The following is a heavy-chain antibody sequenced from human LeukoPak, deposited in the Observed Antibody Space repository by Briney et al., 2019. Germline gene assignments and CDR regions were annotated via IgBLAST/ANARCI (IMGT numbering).Heavy chain of an antibody. J-gene: IGHJ4*02. CDR2: INAGNGNT. D-gene: IGHD5-18*01. CDR1: GYTFTTYA. V-gene: IGHV1-3*01. CDR3: ARGGIQLWLDY. Sequence: ASVKVSCKASGYTFTTYAMYWVRQAPGQRLEWMGWINAGNGNTKYSQKFQGRVTITRDTSASTAYMELSSLRSEDTAVYYCARGGIQLWLDYWGQGTLVTVSS.